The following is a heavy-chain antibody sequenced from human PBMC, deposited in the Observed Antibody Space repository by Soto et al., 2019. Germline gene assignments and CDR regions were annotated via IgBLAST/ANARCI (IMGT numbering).Heavy chain of an antibody. D-gene: IGHD5-12*01. J-gene: IGHJ4*02. Sequence: SETLSLTCTVSGGSISSHYWSWIRQPPGQGLEWIGYIYYSGSTNYNPSLKSRVTISVDTSKSQFSLRLSSVTAADTAVYFCGGLDGYDPYFAYWGQGALVTVSS. V-gene: IGHV4-59*08. CDR2: IYYSGST. CDR1: GGSISSHY. CDR3: GGLDGYDPYFAY.